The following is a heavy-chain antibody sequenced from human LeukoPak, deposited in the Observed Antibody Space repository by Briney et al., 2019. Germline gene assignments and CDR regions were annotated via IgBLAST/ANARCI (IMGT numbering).Heavy chain of an antibody. CDR3: ARRYYDSSGYYYPDY. Sequence: SETLSLTCTVSGGSISSGSYYWSWIRQPPGKGLEWIGEINHSGSTNYNPSLKSRVTISVDTSKNQFSLKLSSVTAADTAVYYCARRYYDSSGYYYPDYWGQGTLVTVSS. V-gene: IGHV4-39*07. CDR1: GGSISSGSYY. J-gene: IGHJ4*02. D-gene: IGHD3-22*01. CDR2: INHSGST.